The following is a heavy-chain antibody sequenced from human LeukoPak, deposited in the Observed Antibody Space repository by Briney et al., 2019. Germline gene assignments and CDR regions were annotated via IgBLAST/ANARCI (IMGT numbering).Heavy chain of an antibody. V-gene: IGHV5-51*01. D-gene: IGHD3-10*01. CDR2: IYPDDSDT. CDR1: GYNFASCW. Sequence: GESLKISCEVSGYNFASCWIVWVRQMSGKGLEWMGIIYPDDSDTTYSPSFQGQVTFSADQSINTAYLEGSSLKASDTAMYYCARLDGSQNYPDFWGQGTLVTVSS. J-gene: IGHJ4*01. CDR3: ARLDGSQNYPDF.